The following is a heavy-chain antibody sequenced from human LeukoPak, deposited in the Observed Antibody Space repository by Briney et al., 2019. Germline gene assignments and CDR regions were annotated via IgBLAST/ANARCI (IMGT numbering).Heavy chain of an antibody. Sequence: GGSLRLSCAASGFTFSSYAMSWVRQAPGKGLEWVSAISGSGGSTYYADSVEGRFTISRDNSKNTLYLQMNSLRAEDAAIYCCAKAFAFVGANFFDYWGQGTLVTVSS. CDR2: ISGSGGST. D-gene: IGHD1-26*01. J-gene: IGHJ4*02. CDR1: GFTFSSYA. CDR3: AKAFAFVGANFFDY. V-gene: IGHV3-23*01.